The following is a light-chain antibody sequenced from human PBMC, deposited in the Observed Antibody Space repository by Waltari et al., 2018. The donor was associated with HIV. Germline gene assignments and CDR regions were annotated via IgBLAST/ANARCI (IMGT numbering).Light chain of an antibody. CDR3: ATWDDSLSGVV. CDR1: SSNIGSDY. V-gene: IGLV1-47*01. CDR2: RDD. Sequence: QSVLPQPPSASATPGQRVTLSCSGGSSNIGSDYVCWFQQLPGMAPRLLINRDDQRPSGVPDRFSGSKSGTSASLAISGLRPEDEANYYCATWDDSLSGVVFGGGTKVTVL. J-gene: IGLJ2*01.